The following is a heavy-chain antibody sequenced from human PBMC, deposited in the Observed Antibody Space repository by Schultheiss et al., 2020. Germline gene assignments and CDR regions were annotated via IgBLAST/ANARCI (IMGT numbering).Heavy chain of an antibody. CDR1: GFTFSSYA. J-gene: IGHJ4*02. CDR3: ARAADY. Sequence: GGSLRLSCAASGFTFSSYAMHWVRQAPGKGLEWVAVISYDGSNKYYADSVKGRFTISRDNSKNTLYLQMNSLRAEDTAVYYCARAADYWGQGTLVTVSS. CDR2: ISYDGSNK. V-gene: IGHV3-30*14.